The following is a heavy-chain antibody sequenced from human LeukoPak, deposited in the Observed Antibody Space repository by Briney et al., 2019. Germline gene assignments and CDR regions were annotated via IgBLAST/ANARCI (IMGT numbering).Heavy chain of an antibody. J-gene: IGHJ4*02. Sequence: GESLRLSCVASGFAFSNHNMDWVRQAPGKGLEWVSSISSSSSYIYYADSVKGRFTISRDNAKNSLYLQVNSLRAEDTAVYYCARCPAAAGTSDYWGQGTLVTVSS. CDR3: ARCPAAAGTSDY. V-gene: IGHV3-21*01. CDR2: ISSSSSYI. D-gene: IGHD6-13*01. CDR1: GFAFSNHN.